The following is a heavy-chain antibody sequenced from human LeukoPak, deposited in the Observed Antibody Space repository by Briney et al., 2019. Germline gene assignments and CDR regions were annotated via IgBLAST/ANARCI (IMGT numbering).Heavy chain of an antibody. CDR1: GGTFSSYA. CDR3: AKGRATNDDAFDI. Sequence: SVKVSCKASGGTFSSYAISWVRQAPGQGLEWMGGIIPIFGTANYAQKFQGRVTITADESTSTAYMELSSLRSEDTAVYYCAKGRATNDDAFDIWGQGTMVTVSS. CDR2: IIPIFGTA. D-gene: IGHD5-12*01. V-gene: IGHV1-69*13. J-gene: IGHJ3*02.